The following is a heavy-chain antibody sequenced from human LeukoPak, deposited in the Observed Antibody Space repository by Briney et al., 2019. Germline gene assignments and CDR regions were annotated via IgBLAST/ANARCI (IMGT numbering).Heavy chain of an antibody. D-gene: IGHD3-3*01. J-gene: IGHJ1*01. CDR3: ARVPQTHYDFWSGYYAEYFQH. V-gene: IGHV7-4-1*01. CDR1: GYTFTSYY. CDR2: INTNTGNP. Sequence: ASVKVSCKASGYTFTSYYMHWVRQAPGQGLEWMGWINTNTGNPTYAQGFTGRFVFSLDTSVSTAYLQICSLKAEDTAVYYCARVPQTHYDFWSGYYAEYFQHWGQGTLVTVSS.